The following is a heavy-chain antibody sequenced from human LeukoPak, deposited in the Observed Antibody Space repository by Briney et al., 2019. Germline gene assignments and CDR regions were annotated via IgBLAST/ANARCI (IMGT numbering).Heavy chain of an antibody. V-gene: IGHV3-74*01. CDR2: INSDGSST. J-gene: IGHJ6*02. CDR1: GFTFRSYA. D-gene: IGHD6-13*01. Sequence: GGSLRLSCAASGFTFRSYAMSWVRQAPGKGLVWVSRINSDGSSTSYADSVKGRFTISRDNAKNTLYLQMNSLRAEDTAVYYCARMAAAGTGMDVWGQGTTVTVSS. CDR3: ARMAAAGTGMDV.